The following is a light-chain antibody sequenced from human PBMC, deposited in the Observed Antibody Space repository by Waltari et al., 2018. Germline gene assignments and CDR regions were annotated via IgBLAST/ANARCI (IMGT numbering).Light chain of an antibody. CDR3: QQRGDWPPIT. CDR2: DAS. J-gene: IGKJ5*01. Sequence: EVVLTQSPAALSLSPGETATLSCRASQSISNLLAWYQQKPGQAPRLRIYDASNRATGISARFSGRGSGADFTLTIRYLEPEDLAVYYCQQRGDWPPITFGQGTRLEI. CDR1: QSISNL. V-gene: IGKV3-11*01.